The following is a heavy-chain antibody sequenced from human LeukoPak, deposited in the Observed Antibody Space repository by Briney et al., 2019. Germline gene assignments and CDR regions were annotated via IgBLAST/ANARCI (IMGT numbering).Heavy chain of an antibody. Sequence: PRGSLRLSCAVAGFTFSSYSMNWVRQAPGKGLVWVSAISSSSTYIYCADSVKGRFTISRDNAKNSLYLQMNSLRGEDTAVYYCAREEMATIDYWGQGTLVTVSS. CDR3: AREEMATIDY. J-gene: IGHJ4*02. D-gene: IGHD5-24*01. V-gene: IGHV3-21*01. CDR1: GFTFSSYS. CDR2: ISSSSTYI.